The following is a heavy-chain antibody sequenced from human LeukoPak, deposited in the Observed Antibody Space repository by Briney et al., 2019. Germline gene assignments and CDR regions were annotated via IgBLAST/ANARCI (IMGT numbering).Heavy chain of an antibody. CDR2: IKTKGDGETT. V-gene: IGHV3-15*01. D-gene: IGHD3-10*01. J-gene: IGHJ4*02. CDR3: TTDLGITMIRGVIVY. Sequence: GALRLSCADSGLSFTNAWMSWVRQAPGKGLEWVGRIKTKGDGETTDYDAPAKGRFTMSRDDSKCMLYLYMNSLKTEDTAVYYCTTDLGITMIRGVIVYWGRGTLVTVSS. CDR1: GLSFTNAW.